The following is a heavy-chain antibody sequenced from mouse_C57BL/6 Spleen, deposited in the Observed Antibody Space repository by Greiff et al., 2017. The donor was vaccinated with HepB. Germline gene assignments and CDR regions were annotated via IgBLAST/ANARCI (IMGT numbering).Heavy chain of an antibody. CDR2: IDPEDGET. CDR1: GFNIKDYY. Sequence: EVQLQQSGAELVKPGASVKLSCTASGFNIKDYYMHWVKQRTEQGLEWIGRIDPEDGETKYAPKFQGKATITADTSSNTAYLQLSSLTSADTAVYYCARGGALGYYGYDAYYFDYWGQGTTLTVSS. D-gene: IGHD2-2*01. V-gene: IGHV14-2*01. J-gene: IGHJ2*01. CDR3: ARGGALGYYGYDAYYFDY.